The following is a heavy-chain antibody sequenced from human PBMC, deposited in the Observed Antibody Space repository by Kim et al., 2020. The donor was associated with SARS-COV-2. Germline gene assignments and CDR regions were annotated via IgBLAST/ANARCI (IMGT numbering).Heavy chain of an antibody. V-gene: IGHV4-34*01. CDR2: INHSGST. CDR3: ARWGPMVRGVTAVGHSGYSSSWSLDY. J-gene: IGHJ4*02. D-gene: IGHD6-13*01. Sequence: SETLSLTCAVYGGSFSGYYWSWIRQPPGKGLEWIGEINHSGSTNYNPSLKSRVTISVDTSKNQFSLKLSSVTAADTAVYYCARWGPMVRGVTAVGHSGYSSSWSLDYWGQGTLVTVSS. CDR1: GGSFSGYY.